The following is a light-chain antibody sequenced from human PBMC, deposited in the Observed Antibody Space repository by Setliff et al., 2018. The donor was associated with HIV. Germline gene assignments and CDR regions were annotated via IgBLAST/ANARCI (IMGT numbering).Light chain of an antibody. CDR3: CSNTGSNTYV. CDR1: SSDIGRYNL. V-gene: IGLV2-23*01. Sequence: QSALTQPASVSGSPGQSITISCTGTSSDIGRYNLVSWYQQYPGKAPKLMIYQATKRPSGFSNRFSGSKSGNTASLTISGLQAEDEADYYCCSNTGSNTYVFGSGTKGTVL. CDR2: QAT. J-gene: IGLJ1*01.